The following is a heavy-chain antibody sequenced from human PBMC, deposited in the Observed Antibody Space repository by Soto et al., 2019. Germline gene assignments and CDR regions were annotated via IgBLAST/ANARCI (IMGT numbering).Heavy chain of an antibody. V-gene: IGHV4-34*01. Sequence: SQTLSLTCAVYGGSFSGYYWSWIRQPPGKGLEWIGEINHSGSTNYNPSLKSRVTISVDTSKNQFSLKLSSVTAADTAVYYCARKVMITFGDYYYYVLHFWGQGTSVTVS. D-gene: IGHD3-16*01. CDR1: GGSFSGYY. CDR3: ARKVMITFGDYYYYVLHF. CDR2: INHSGST. J-gene: IGHJ6*02.